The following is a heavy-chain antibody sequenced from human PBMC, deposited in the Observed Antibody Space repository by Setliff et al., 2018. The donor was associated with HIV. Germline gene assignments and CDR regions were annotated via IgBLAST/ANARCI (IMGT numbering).Heavy chain of an antibody. J-gene: IGHJ6*02. CDR1: GFTFSSYN. CDR2: ISIGSGGAI. V-gene: IGHV3-21*01. Sequence: PGGSLRLSCAASGFTFSSYNMNWVRQAPGRGLEWVSSISIGSGGAIDYADSVQGRFTISRDNSKNSLYLQMNSLRVEDTAVYYCARDYLYYNMYNGSPVYGMDVWGQGTTVTVSS. CDR3: ARDYLYYNMYNGSPVYGMDV. D-gene: IGHD3-10*01.